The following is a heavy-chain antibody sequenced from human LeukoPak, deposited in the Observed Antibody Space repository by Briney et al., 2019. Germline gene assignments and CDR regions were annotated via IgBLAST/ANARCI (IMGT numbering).Heavy chain of an antibody. CDR3: ARDHLWSASHDAFDI. J-gene: IGHJ3*02. CDR2: ISSSSSYI. V-gene: IGHV3-21*01. D-gene: IGHD3-3*01. Sequence: GGSLRLSCAAAGFTFSSYSMNWVRQASGKGLEWVSSISSSSSYIYYADSVKGRFTISRDNAKNSLYLQMNSLRAEDTAVYYCARDHLWSASHDAFDIWGQGTMVTVSS. CDR1: GFTFSSYS.